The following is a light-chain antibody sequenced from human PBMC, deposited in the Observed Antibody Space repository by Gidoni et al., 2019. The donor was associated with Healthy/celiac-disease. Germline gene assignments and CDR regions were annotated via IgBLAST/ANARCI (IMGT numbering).Light chain of an antibody. CDR2: GAS. J-gene: IGKJ1*01. CDR3: QQYGSAWK. V-gene: IGKV3-20*01. Sequence: EIVLTQYPGTLSLSPGERATLSCRASQRVSSSYLAWYQQKPGQATRLLISGASSRATGIPDRFSGSGSGTDFTLTISRLEPEDFAVYYCQQYGSAWKFGQGTKVEIK. CDR1: QRVSSSY.